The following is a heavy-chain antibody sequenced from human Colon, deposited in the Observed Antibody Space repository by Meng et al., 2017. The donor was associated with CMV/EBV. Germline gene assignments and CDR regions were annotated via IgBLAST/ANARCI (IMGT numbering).Heavy chain of an antibody. D-gene: IGHD2-21*01. J-gene: IGHJ5*02. CDR2: IRNKANSYTT. V-gene: IGHV3-72*01. CDR3: ARVWRGRWFAP. CDR1: GSTFTDHY. Sequence: CAASGSTFTDHYMDWVRLAPGKGLEWVGRIRNKANSYTTEYAASVKGRFTISRDDSKNSVYLQMNSLKTEDTAVYYCARVWRGRWFAPWGQGTLVTVSS.